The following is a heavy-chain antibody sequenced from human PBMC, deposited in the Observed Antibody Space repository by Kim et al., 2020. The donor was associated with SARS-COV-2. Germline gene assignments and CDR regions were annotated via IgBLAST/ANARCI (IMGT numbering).Heavy chain of an antibody. D-gene: IGHD6-13*01. Sequence: SETLSLTCAVYGGSFSGYYWSWIRQPPGKGLEWIGEINHSGRTNYNPSLKSRVTISVDTSKNQFSLKLSSVTAAATAVYYCARYYSRGRDYWGQGTLVTV. J-gene: IGHJ4*02. CDR3: ARYYSRGRDY. CDR2: INHSGRT. V-gene: IGHV4-34*01. CDR1: GGSFSGYY.